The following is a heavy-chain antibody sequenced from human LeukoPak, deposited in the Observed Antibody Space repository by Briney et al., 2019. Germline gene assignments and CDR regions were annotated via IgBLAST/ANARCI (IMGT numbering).Heavy chain of an antibody. V-gene: IGHV4-61*01. CDR2: IYYSGGT. D-gene: IGHD6-19*01. CDR1: GGSVSSGSYC. Sequence: SETLSLTCTVSGGSVSSGSYCWSWIRQPPGKGLEWIGYIYYSGGTTYNPSLKSRVTISVDTSKNQFSLKLSSVTAADTAVYFCARGGWYTWFDPWGQGTLVTVSS. CDR3: ARGGWYTWFDP. J-gene: IGHJ5*02.